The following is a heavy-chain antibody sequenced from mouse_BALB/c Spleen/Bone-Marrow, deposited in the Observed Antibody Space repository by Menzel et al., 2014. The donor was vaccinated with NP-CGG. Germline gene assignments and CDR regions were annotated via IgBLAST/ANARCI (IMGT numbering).Heavy chain of an antibody. CDR2: IYPGGGST. CDR3: ARKENWAYAMDY. CDR1: GYTFTSYY. J-gene: IGHJ4*01. D-gene: IGHD4-1*01. V-gene: IGHV1S56*01. Sequence: QVQLQQSGPELVKPGASVKMSCKASGYTFTSYYIHWVKQRPGQGLEWIGWIYPGGGSTKYNERFEGKTTLTADKSSSTAYMLLSSLTSEDSAIYFCARKENWAYAMDYWGQGTSVTVSS.